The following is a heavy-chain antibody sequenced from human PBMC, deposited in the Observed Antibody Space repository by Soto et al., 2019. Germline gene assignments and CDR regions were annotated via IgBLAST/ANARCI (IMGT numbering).Heavy chain of an antibody. V-gene: IGHV6-1*01. CDR2: TYYRSKWYN. Sequence: SQTLSLTCAISGDSVSSNSAAWNWIRQSPSRGLEWLGRTYYRSKWYNDYAVSVKSRITINPDTSKNQFSLQLNSVTPEDTAVYHCAREPTIFGVVITGYYYYYGMDVWGRGTTVTVSS. J-gene: IGHJ6*02. D-gene: IGHD3-3*01. CDR3: AREPTIFGVVITGYYYYYGMDV. CDR1: GDSVSSNSAA.